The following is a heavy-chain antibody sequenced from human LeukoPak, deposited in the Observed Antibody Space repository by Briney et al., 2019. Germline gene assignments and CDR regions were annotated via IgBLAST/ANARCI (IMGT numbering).Heavy chain of an antibody. CDR2: IKEDGSEK. J-gene: IGHJ4*02. D-gene: IGHD2-2*01. CDR3: VSCGTTTCIIRFDH. V-gene: IGHV3-7*01. CDR1: GFTFNSYT. Sequence: GGSLRLSCAASGFTFNSYTMNWVRQAPGKGLEWVASIKEDGSEKSYVDSVKSRFTISRDNSKNSLYLQMNSLRAEDTAVYYCVSCGTTTCIIRFDHWGQGTLVTVSS.